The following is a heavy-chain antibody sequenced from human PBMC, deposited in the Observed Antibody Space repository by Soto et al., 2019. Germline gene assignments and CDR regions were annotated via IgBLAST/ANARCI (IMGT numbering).Heavy chain of an antibody. V-gene: IGHV3-74*01. CDR1: GFKFGDHW. CDR2: IKYDGSVT. Sequence: GGSLRLSCAASGFKFGDHWMHWVRQSPGKRPVWVARIKYDGSVTHYADSVKGRFTISRDNAKSTLFLQMNGVRAEDTAVYYCSRIQFCHDDCRDRAFDMWGQGTMVTVSS. D-gene: IGHD2-21*02. J-gene: IGHJ3*02. CDR3: SRIQFCHDDCRDRAFDM.